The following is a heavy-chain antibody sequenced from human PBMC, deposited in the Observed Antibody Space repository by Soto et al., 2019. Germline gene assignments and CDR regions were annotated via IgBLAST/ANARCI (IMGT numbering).Heavy chain of an antibody. V-gene: IGHV3-33*08. CDR3: AREEDSGHRNYFDY. CDR2: IWYDGSNK. Sequence: PGGSLRLSCAASGFMFSNYAMGWVRQAPGKGLEWVAVIWYDGSNKYYADSVKGRFTISRDNSKNTLYLQMNSLRAEDTAVYYCAREEDSGHRNYFDYWGQGTLVTVSS. D-gene: IGHD5-12*01. CDR1: GFMFSNYA. J-gene: IGHJ4*02.